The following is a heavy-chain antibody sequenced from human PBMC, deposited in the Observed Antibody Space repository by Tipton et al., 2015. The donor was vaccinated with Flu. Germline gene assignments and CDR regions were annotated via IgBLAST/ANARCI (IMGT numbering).Heavy chain of an antibody. CDR1: GFSISSGYY. J-gene: IGHJ4*02. D-gene: IGHD4-23*01. Sequence: TLSLTCAVSGFSISSGYYWAWIRQPPGKGLEWIGNIYQSGGTYYSPSLKSRVTLSVDTSKNHFSLNLRSVTAADTAVYYCARVGDYGGNSVAFWGQGTLVTVSS. V-gene: IGHV4-38-2*01. CDR3: ARVGDYGGNSVAF. CDR2: IYQSGGT.